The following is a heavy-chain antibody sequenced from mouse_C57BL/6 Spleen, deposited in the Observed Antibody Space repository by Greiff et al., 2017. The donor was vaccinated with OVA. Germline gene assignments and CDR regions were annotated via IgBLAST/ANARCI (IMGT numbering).Heavy chain of an antibody. V-gene: IGHV1-50*01. Sequence: QVQLQQPGAELVKPGASVKLSCKASGYTFTSYWMQWVKQRPGQGLEWIGEIDPSDSYTNYNQKFKGKATLTVDTSSSTAYMQLSSLTSEDSAVYYCARLTGPFFDDWGQGTTLTVSS. CDR3: ARLTGPFFDD. D-gene: IGHD4-1*01. CDR1: GYTFTSYW. CDR2: IDPSDSYT. J-gene: IGHJ2*01.